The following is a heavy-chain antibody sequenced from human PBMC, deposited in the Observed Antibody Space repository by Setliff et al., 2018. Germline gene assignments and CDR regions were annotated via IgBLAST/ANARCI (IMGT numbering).Heavy chain of an antibody. CDR2: MNPNSGNT. CDR1: GYTFTSYD. CDR3: ATYCSGGSCYSFLYNYYYYGMDV. Sequence: GASVKVSCKASGYTFTSYDINWVRQATGQGLEWTGWMNPNSGNTGYAQKFQGRVTMTRNTSISTAYMELSSLRSEDTAVYYCATYCSGGSCYSFLYNYYYYGMDVWGQGTTVTVSS. D-gene: IGHD2-15*01. V-gene: IGHV1-8*02. J-gene: IGHJ6*02.